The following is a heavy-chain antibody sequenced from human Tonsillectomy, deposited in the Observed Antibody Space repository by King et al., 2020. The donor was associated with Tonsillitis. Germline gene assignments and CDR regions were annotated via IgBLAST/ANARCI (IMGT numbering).Heavy chain of an antibody. CDR1: GGTFSSYA. D-gene: IGHD5-12*01. Sequence: QLVQSGAEVKRPGSSVKVSCKASGGTFSSYAISWVRQAPGQGLEWMGGIIPLFDRANHAQKFQGRVMITADESTSTSYMELSSLRFEDTAVYYCAKDRVGYDHNWFDPWGQGNLVPVSS. CDR2: IIPLFDRA. V-gene: IGHV1-69*01. CDR3: AKDRVGYDHNWFDP. J-gene: IGHJ5*02.